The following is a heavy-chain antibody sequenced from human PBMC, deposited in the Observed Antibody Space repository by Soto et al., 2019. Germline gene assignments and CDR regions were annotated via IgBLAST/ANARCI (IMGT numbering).Heavy chain of an antibody. J-gene: IGHJ4*02. CDR1: GFTFSTYS. CDR3: ARPYGSGSFYSPGY. D-gene: IGHD3-10*01. V-gene: IGHV3-48*01. Sequence: VQLVESGGGLVQPGGSLRLSCAASGFTFSTYSMNWVRQAPGKGLEWVPYISSSSSTIYYADSVKGRFTIARDNAKNSLYLQMYSLRAEDTAVYYCARPYGSGSFYSPGYWGQGTLVTVSS. CDR2: ISSSSSTI.